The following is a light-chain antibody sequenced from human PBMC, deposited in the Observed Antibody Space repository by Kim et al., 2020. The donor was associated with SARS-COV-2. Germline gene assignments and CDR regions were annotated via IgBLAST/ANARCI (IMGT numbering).Light chain of an antibody. CDR2: DVH. CDR1: SSDVGDYDY. Sequence: GQSVTISCTGTSSDVGDYDYVSWYQHHPDKAPKLIIYDVHKRPSGVPDRFSGSKSDNTASLTISGLQADDEANYYSCSYAGDYTWVFGGGTQLTVL. J-gene: IGLJ3*02. CDR3: CSYAGDYTWV. V-gene: IGLV2-11*01.